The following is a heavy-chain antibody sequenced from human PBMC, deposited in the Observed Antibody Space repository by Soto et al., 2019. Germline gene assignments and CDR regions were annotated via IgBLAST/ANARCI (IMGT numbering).Heavy chain of an antibody. J-gene: IGHJ6*02. CDR2: ISYDGSNK. CDR3: AKESQGDRYYYYGMDV. V-gene: IGHV3-30*18. CDR1: GFTFSSYG. Sequence: QVQLVESGGGVVQPGRSLRLSCAASGFTFSSYGMHWVRQAPGKGLEWVAVISYDGSNKYYADSVKGRFTISRDNSKNTLYLQMNSLRAEDTAVYYCAKESQGDRYYYYGMDVWGQGTTVTVSS. D-gene: IGHD2-21*02.